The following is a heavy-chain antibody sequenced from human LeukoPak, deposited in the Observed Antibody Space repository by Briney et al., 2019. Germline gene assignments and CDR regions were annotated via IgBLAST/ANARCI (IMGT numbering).Heavy chain of an antibody. CDR1: GYSIGTWYY. CDR2: IFHNGST. CDR3: AGVHGSFPGDF. D-gene: IGHD3-10*01. V-gene: IGHV4-38-2*02. Sequence: PSETLSLTCTVSGYSIGTWYYWGWIRQPPGKGLEWIGSIFHNGSTHYNPSLESRVTISLDTSKNQFSLRLRSVTAADTAMYYCAGVHGSFPGDFWGQGTLVTVSS. J-gene: IGHJ4*02.